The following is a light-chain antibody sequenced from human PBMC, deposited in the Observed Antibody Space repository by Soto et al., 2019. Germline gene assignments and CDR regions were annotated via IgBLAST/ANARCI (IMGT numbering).Light chain of an antibody. Sequence: EIVLTQSPGTLSLSPGERATLSCRASQSVSSSYLAWYQQKPGQAPRLLIYGASSRATGIPDRFSASGSGTDFTLTISRLEPEDFAVYYCQQYGGSPPFTFGQGTRPEIK. CDR2: GAS. CDR3: QQYGGSPPFT. V-gene: IGKV3-20*01. J-gene: IGKJ5*01. CDR1: QSVSSSY.